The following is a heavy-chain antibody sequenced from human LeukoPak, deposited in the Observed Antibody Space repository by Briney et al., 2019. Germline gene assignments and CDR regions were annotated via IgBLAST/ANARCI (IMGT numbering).Heavy chain of an antibody. CDR3: ARRTSNPVGAIDY. D-gene: IGHD1-26*01. J-gene: IGHJ4*02. CDR1: GVSISSSDYY. Sequence: PSETLSLTCTVSGVSISSSDYYWGWIRQPPEKGLEWIGAISSGGSTYYNPSLKSRVTISVDSSKNQFSLKLSSVTAADTAVYYCARRTSNPVGAIDYWGQGTLVTVSS. V-gene: IGHV4-39*01. CDR2: ISSGGST.